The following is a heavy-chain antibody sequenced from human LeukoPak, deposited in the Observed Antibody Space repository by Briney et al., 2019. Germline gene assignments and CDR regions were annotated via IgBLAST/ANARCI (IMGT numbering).Heavy chain of an antibody. J-gene: IGHJ3*02. CDR3: ASPSYSSSWEGSFDI. V-gene: IGHV1-69*06. D-gene: IGHD6-13*01. CDR1: GGTFSSYA. Sequence: SVKVSCKASGGTFSSYAISWVRQAPGQGLEWMGGIIPIFGTANYAQKFQGRVTITADKSTSTAYMELSSLRSEDTAVYYCASPSYSSSWEGSFDIWGQGTMVTVSS. CDR2: IIPIFGTA.